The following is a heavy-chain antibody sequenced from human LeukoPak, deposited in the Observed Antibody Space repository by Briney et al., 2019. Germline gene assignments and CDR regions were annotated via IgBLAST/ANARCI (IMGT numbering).Heavy chain of an antibody. CDR2: ISWNSDSI. CDR3: AKARYCSSTSCYWDY. CDR1: GFTFDDYA. Sequence: PGGSLRLSCAASGFTFDDYAMHWVRQAPGKGLEWVSGISWNSDSIGYADSVKGRFTISRDNAKNSLYLQMNSLRAEDMALYYCAKARYCSSTSCYWDYWGQGTLVTVSS. J-gene: IGHJ4*02. V-gene: IGHV3-9*03. D-gene: IGHD2-2*01.